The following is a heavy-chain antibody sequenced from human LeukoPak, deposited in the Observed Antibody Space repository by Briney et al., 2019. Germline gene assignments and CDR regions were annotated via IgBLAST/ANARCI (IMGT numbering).Heavy chain of an antibody. J-gene: IGHJ4*02. CDR3: ARDPPAVAANTYG. Sequence: GGSLRLSCAASGFTVSNNYMRWVLQAPGKGLEWVSPIYSGGGTYYADAVKGRFTISRDGSKNMLYLQMDSLRAEDTAIYYCARDPPAVAANTYGWGQGTLVTVSS. V-gene: IGHV3-66*01. CDR2: IYSGGGT. CDR1: GFTVSNNY. D-gene: IGHD6-6*01.